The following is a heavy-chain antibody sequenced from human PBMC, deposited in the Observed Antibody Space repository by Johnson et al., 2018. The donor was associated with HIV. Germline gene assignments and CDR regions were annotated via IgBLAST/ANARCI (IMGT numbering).Heavy chain of an antibody. D-gene: IGHD4-17*01. CDR1: GFTFSSYC. CDR2: IRYDGSNK. V-gene: IGHV3-30*02. CDR3: AKDRFTVTDAFDI. J-gene: IGHJ3*02. Sequence: VQLVESGGGVVQPGGSLRLSCAVSGFTFSSYCMHWVRQAPGKGLEWVAFIRYDGSNKYYADSVKGRFTISRDNSKNTLYLQMNSLRADDTAVYYCAKDRFTVTDAFDIWGQGAMVTVSS.